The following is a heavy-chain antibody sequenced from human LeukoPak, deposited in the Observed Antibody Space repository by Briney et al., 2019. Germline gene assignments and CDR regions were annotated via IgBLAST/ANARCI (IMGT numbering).Heavy chain of an antibody. Sequence: SLKVSFKASGFTFARSAVQWVRQARGQRPEWIGWIVIANGNTNYAQKFQERLTITRDMSTSTAYMELSSLRSEDTAVYYCAAEDDFLTGYYDFDYWGQGTVVTVSS. D-gene: IGHD3-9*01. V-gene: IGHV1-58*01. J-gene: IGHJ4*02. CDR1: GFTFARSA. CDR3: AAEDDFLTGYYDFDY. CDR2: IVIANGNT.